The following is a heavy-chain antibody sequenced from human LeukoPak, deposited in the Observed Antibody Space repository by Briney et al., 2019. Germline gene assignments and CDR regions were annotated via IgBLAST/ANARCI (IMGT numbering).Heavy chain of an antibody. D-gene: IGHD1-26*01. CDR2: ISGSGGST. Sequence: PTGGSLRLSCAASGFTFSSYAMSWVRQAPGKGLEWVSAISGSGGSTYYADSVKGRFTISRDNSKNTLYVQMNSLRAEDTAVYYCAKDLSVGAREGYFDYWGQGTLVTVSS. CDR3: AKDLSVGAREGYFDY. V-gene: IGHV3-23*01. CDR1: GFTFSSYA. J-gene: IGHJ4*02.